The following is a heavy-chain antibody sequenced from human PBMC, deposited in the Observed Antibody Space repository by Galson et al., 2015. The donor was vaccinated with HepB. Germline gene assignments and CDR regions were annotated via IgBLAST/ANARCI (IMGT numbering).Heavy chain of an antibody. J-gene: IGHJ3*02. CDR3: SRDSLRYDSSGYSYNTFDI. Sequence: SVKVSCKASGYIFTTYGVHWVRQAPGQRLEWMGWISVGNGNTKYSQKFQGRVTITRDTSASTAYMGLSSLRAEDTAVYYCSRDSLRYDSSGYSYNTFDIWGQGPMVTVSS. D-gene: IGHD3-22*01. CDR1: GYIFTTYG. V-gene: IGHV1-3*01. CDR2: ISVGNGNT.